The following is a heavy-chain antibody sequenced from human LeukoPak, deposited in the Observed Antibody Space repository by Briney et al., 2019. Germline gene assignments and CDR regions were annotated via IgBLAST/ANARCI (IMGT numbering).Heavy chain of an antibody. CDR2: ISDSGTII. D-gene: IGHD3-10*01. CDR3: ARDSTPPNYTSGKNDAFDI. Sequence: LSLTCTVSGGSISSSSYYWGWIRQAPGKGLEWLSYISDSGTIIHNADSVRGRFTISRDSAKNSLFLQMNSLRADDTAVYYCARDSTPPNYTSGKNDAFDIWGQGTLVSVSS. CDR1: GGSISSSSYY. V-gene: IGHV3-11*01. J-gene: IGHJ3*02.